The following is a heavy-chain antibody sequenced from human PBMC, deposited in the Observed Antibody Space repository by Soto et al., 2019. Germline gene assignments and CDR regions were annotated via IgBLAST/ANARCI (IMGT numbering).Heavy chain of an antibody. Sequence: GGSLRLSCAASGFTFSSYSMNWVRQAPGKGLEWVSYISSSSSTIYYADSVKGRFTISRDNAKNSLYLQMNSLRAEDTAVYYCARVFSGYDFWSGYYTPPSHDAFDIWGQGTMVTVSS. CDR1: GFTFSSYS. CDR3: ARVFSGYDFWSGYYTPPSHDAFDI. J-gene: IGHJ3*02. CDR2: ISSSSSTI. V-gene: IGHV3-48*01. D-gene: IGHD3-3*01.